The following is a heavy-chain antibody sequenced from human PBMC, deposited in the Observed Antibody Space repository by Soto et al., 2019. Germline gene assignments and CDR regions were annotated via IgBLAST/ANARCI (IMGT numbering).Heavy chain of an antibody. Sequence: QVRLVQSGAEVKKPGASVKVSCKASGYTFTSYDINWVRQATGQGLEWMGWMNPNSGNTGYAQKFQGRVTMTRNTSISTAYMELSSLRSEDTAVYYCTTDHPIAAADPYYYGMDVWGQGTTVTVSS. D-gene: IGHD6-13*01. CDR1: GYTFTSYD. V-gene: IGHV1-8*01. J-gene: IGHJ6*02. CDR2: MNPNSGNT. CDR3: TTDHPIAAADPYYYGMDV.